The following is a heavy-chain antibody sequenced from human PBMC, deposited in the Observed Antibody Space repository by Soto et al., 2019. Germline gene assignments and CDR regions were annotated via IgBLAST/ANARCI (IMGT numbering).Heavy chain of an antibody. CDR1: GFTFSSYG. CDR3: AKESGIAAAGNGGPPFDY. Sequence: QVQLVESGGGVVQPGRSLRLSCAASGFTFSSYGMHWVRQAPGKGLEWVAVISYDGSNKYYADSVKGRFTISRENSKNTLYLQMNSLRAEDTAVYYCAKESGIAAAGNGGPPFDYWGQGTLVTVSS. CDR2: ISYDGSNK. D-gene: IGHD6-13*01. J-gene: IGHJ4*02. V-gene: IGHV3-30*18.